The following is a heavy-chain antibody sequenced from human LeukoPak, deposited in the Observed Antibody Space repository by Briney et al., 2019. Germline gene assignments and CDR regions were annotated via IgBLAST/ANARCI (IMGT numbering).Heavy chain of an antibody. V-gene: IGHV4-39*07. CDR2: IYYSGST. D-gene: IGHD1-7*01. Sequence: SETLSLTCTVSGGSISSSSYYWGWIRQPPGKGLEWIGSIYYSGSTYYNPSLKSRVTISVDTSKNQFSLKLSSVTAADMAVYYCARAPNWNYAENYYFDSWGQGTLVTVSS. CDR3: ARAPNWNYAENYYFDS. CDR1: GGSISSSSYY. J-gene: IGHJ4*02.